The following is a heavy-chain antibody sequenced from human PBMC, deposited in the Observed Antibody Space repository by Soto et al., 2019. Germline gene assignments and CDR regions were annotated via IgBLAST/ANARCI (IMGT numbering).Heavy chain of an antibody. J-gene: IGHJ4*02. CDR1: GFSLSNARMG. CDR2: IFSNDEK. Sequence: QVTLKESGPVLVKPTETLTLTCTVSGFSLSNARMGVSWIRQPPGKALEWLAHIFSNDEKSYSTSLKSRLTNPKDTHKTRGVLTMTNMDPGDTATYYWARLRAGATFWPTRFDSWGQETLVTVPS. D-gene: IGHD3-16*01. CDR3: ARLRAGATFWPTRFDS. V-gene: IGHV2-26*01.